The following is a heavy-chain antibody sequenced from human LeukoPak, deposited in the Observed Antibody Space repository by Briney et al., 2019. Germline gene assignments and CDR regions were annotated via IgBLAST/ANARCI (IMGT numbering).Heavy chain of an antibody. CDR2: INHSGST. CDR1: GGSFNGYY. J-gene: IGHJ4*02. D-gene: IGHD3-16*02. Sequence: SETLSLTCAVYGGSFNGYYWSWIRQPPGKGLEWIGEINHSGSTNYSPSLKSRVTLSVDTSKNQFSLRLSSVTAADTAVYYCARRTFVGVIAYWGQGTLVTVSS. V-gene: IGHV4-34*01. CDR3: ARRTFVGVIAY.